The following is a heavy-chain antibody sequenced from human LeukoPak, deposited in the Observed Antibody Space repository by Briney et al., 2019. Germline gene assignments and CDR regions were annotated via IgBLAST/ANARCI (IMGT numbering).Heavy chain of an antibody. Sequence: GGSLRLSCAASGFTVSSNYMSWVRQAPGKGLELVSVISSGGSTYYAASVKGRFTISRDNSRNTMYLQMHSLRTENTAVYDCARGNSGHCTGATCYALDYWGQGTLVTVSS. D-gene: IGHD2-2*01. CDR1: GFTVSSNY. V-gene: IGHV3-53*01. J-gene: IGHJ4*02. CDR2: ISSGGST. CDR3: ARGNSGHCTGATCYALDY.